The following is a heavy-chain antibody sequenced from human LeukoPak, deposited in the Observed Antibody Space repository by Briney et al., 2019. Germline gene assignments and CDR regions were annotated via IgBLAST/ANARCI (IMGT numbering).Heavy chain of an antibody. J-gene: IGHJ4*02. V-gene: IGHV4-59*08. Sequence: PSETLSLTCIVSGASISTYGWTWIRQPPGKGLEWIGFVYYNGITNYNPSLKSRVTISVDTSKNQFSLKLNSVTAADTAVYYCARRLALTGEYYFDYWGEVALVTVSS. CDR1: GASISTYG. D-gene: IGHD3-9*01. CDR2: VYYNGIT. CDR3: ARRLALTGEYYFDY.